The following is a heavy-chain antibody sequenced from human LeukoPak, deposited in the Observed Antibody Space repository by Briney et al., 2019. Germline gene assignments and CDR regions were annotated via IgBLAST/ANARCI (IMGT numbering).Heavy chain of an antibody. CDR2: IYYSGST. CDR3: ASEGDPNGSGAFDI. D-gene: IGHD2-21*02. V-gene: IGHV4-59*12. J-gene: IGHJ3*02. Sequence: PSETLSLTCTVSGGSISSYFWTWIRQPPGKGLEWIGYIYYSGSTNYNPSLKSRVTMSVDTSKNQFSLKLSSVTAADTAVYYCASEGDPNGSGAFDIWGQGTMVTVSS. CDR1: GGSISSYF.